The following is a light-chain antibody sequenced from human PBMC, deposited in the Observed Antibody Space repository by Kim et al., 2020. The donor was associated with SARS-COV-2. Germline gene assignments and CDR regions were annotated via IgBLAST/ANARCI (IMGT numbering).Light chain of an antibody. V-gene: IGLV1-47*01. Sequence: QSVLTQPPSASGTPGQRVTISCSGSSSNIGSNYVYWYQQLPGTAPKLLIYRNNQRPSGVPDRFSGSKSGTSASLAISGLRSEDEADYYCAAWDDSRRVFGGGTQLTVL. CDR1: SSNIGSNY. CDR2: RNN. J-gene: IGLJ3*02. CDR3: AAWDDSRRV.